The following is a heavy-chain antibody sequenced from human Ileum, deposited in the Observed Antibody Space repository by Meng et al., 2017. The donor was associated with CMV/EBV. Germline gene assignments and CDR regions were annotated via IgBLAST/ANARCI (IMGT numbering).Heavy chain of an antibody. V-gene: IGHV3-74*01. CDR2: INSDGSST. D-gene: IGHD6-13*01. CDR1: GFTFSSYW. CDR3: AKYRGKQHRGPFDH. J-gene: IGHJ4*02. Sequence: GESLKISCAASGFTFSSYWMHWVRQAPGKGLGWVSRINSDGSSTSYADSVKGRFTISSDNAKNTLDRQMNSLRAEDTALYYCAKYRGKQHRGPFDHWGQGTLVTVSS.